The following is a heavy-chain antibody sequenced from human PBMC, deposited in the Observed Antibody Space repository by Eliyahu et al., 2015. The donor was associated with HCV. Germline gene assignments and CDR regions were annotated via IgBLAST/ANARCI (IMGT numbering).Heavy chain of an antibody. J-gene: IGHJ1*01. Sequence: EVQLVESGGDLVQPGGSLRLSCSASGLTFSGYSMHWVRQAPGKGLEYVSAISSNGGNTYYTDSVKGRFTISRDNSKNTLYLQMSSLRTEDTAVYYCVKDDSVRWLHGGGHFQDWGQGTLVTVSS. CDR3: VKDDSVRWLHGGGHFQD. CDR2: ISSNGGNT. D-gene: IGHD5-24*01. V-gene: IGHV3-64D*08. CDR1: GLTFSGYS.